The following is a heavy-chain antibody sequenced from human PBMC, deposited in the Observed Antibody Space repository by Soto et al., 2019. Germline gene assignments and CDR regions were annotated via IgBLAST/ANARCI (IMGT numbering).Heavy chain of an antibody. CDR1: GGTFSSYA. Sequence: GASVTVSCTASGGTFSSYAISWVRQAPGQGLEWMGGIIPIFGTANYAQKFQGRVTITADESTSTAYMELSSLRSEDTAVYYCARVDHSYYYGSGSYSLDYWGQGTLVTVSS. J-gene: IGHJ4*02. CDR3: ARVDHSYYYGSGSYSLDY. D-gene: IGHD3-10*01. CDR2: IIPIFGTA. V-gene: IGHV1-69*13.